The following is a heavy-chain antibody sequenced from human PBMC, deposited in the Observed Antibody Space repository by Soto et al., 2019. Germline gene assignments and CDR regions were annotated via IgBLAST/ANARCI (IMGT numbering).Heavy chain of an antibody. D-gene: IGHD3-3*01. Sequence: QLHLVQSGAVVKKPGASVTVSCSASGYPVTAYYMHWVRQAPGRGLEGMGGINPATGAATYTQTFPGRATMTRDTSTSTVFMELSGLTSEDTAVFYCARGGGVGVAGSAAFEMWGQGTVVTVSS. CDR3: ARGGGVGVAGSAAFEM. J-gene: IGHJ3*02. CDR2: INPATGAA. CDR1: GYPVTAYY. V-gene: IGHV1-2*02.